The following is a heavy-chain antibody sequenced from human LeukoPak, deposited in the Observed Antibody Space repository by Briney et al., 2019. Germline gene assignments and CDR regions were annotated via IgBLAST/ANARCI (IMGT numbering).Heavy chain of an antibody. CDR1: GYTFTSYH. V-gene: IGHV1-46*01. D-gene: IGHD1-26*01. CDR2: INPSGGRT. J-gene: IGHJ4*02. CDR3: ARDSGSYTLGGY. Sequence: GESLKISCKGSGYTFTSYHMHWVRQAPGQGLEWMGIINPSGGRTSNAQKFQGRVTMTRDTSTSTVYMELSSLRSEDTAVYYCARDSGSYTLGGYWGQGTLVTVSS.